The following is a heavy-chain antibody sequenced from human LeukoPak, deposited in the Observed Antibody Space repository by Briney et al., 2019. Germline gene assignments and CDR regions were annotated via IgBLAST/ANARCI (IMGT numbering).Heavy chain of an antibody. Sequence: ASVKVSCKGSGYTFNSYGISWVRQAPGQGLEWMGWISAYNGNTNYAQKLQGRVTMTTDTSTSTVYMELRSLRSDDTAVYYCARGGHYSYYDILTGLRSHVAYYMDVWGKGTTVTISS. CDR2: ISAYNGNT. V-gene: IGHV1-18*01. D-gene: IGHD3-9*01. CDR3: ARGGHYSYYDILTGLRSHVAYYMDV. J-gene: IGHJ6*03. CDR1: GYTFNSYG.